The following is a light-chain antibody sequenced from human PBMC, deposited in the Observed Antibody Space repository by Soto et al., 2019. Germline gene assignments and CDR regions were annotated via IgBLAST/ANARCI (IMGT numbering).Light chain of an antibody. Sequence: QSALTQPASVSGSPGQSITISCTGTISDVGTNNLVSWFQQHPGKAPKLMIFEVSERPSGVSNRFSGSKSGNAASLTISGLQAEDEADYYCCSYAGGATYVFGTGTKVTVL. CDR1: ISDVGTNNL. J-gene: IGLJ1*01. CDR3: CSYAGGATYV. V-gene: IGLV2-23*02. CDR2: EVS.